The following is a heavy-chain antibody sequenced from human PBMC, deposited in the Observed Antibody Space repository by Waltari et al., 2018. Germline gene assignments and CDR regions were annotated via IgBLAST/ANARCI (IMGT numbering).Heavy chain of an antibody. CDR1: GASITSTKHY. J-gene: IGHJ3*01. D-gene: IGHD5-12*01. CDR3: ATYIGASVGTAAFDV. Sequence: QLQLQESGPGLVKPSETLSLTCSVSGASITSTKHYWGWIRQPPGQGLEWIATISYYGATYSGPSLRGRVTVSRDTSMNYVSLKLGSVTAADTAVYYCATYIGASVGTAAFDVWGQGTMVTVSS. V-gene: IGHV4-39*02. CDR2: ISYYGAT.